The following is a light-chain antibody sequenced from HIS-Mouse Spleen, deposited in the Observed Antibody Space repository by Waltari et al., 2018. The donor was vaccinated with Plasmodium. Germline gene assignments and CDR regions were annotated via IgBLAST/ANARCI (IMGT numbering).Light chain of an antibody. CDR1: QSVSSN. J-gene: IGKJ1*01. V-gene: IGKV3-15*01. Sequence: EIVMTQSPATLSVSPGARATLSCRANQSVSSNLAWYQQKPSQAPRLLIYGASTRATGIPARFSGSGSGTEFTLTISSMQSEDFAVYYCQQYNNWPRTFGQGTKVEIK. CDR3: QQYNNWPRT. CDR2: GAS.